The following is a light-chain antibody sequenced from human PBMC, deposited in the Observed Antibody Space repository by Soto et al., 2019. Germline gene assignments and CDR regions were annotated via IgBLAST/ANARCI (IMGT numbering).Light chain of an antibody. CDR2: GAS. Sequence: EIVLTQSPGTLSMSPGERATLSCRASQAVRSDFLAWYQHKPGQAPRLVIYGASTRATGIPDRFSGSGPGTDFTLTISRLEPEDFAVYYCQQGGGSLWTFGQGTKVEIK. V-gene: IGKV3-20*01. J-gene: IGKJ1*01. CDR1: QAVRSDF. CDR3: QQGGGSLWT.